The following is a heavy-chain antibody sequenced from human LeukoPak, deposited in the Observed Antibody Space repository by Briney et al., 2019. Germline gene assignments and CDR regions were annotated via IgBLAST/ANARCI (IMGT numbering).Heavy chain of an antibody. CDR3: ARGYSSRPDAFDI. Sequence: SETLSLTCTVSGYSISSGYYWGWIRQPPGKGLEWIGSIYHSGSTYYNPSLKSRVTISVDTSKNQFTLKLSSVTAADTAVYYCARGYSSRPDAFDIWGQGTMVTVSS. D-gene: IGHD6-13*01. J-gene: IGHJ3*02. CDR2: IYHSGST. V-gene: IGHV4-38-2*02. CDR1: GYSISSGYY.